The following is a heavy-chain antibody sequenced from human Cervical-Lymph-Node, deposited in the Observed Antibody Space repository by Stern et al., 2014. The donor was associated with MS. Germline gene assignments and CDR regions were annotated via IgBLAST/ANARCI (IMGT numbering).Heavy chain of an antibody. J-gene: IGHJ4*02. D-gene: IGHD4-11*01. CDR1: GYTFTTPNYG. CDR2: ISSYNGNT. V-gene: IGHV1-18*01. CDR3: ARERLRDFNDYHFDS. Sequence: LAESGPEVRQPGASVRVSCKASGYTFTTPNYGIAWVREAPGRGLEWMGWISSYNGNTVYAQKLQDRVTMTTDTSTSTAYMELRSLRSDDTAFYYCARERLRDFNDYHFDSWGQGTLVTVSS.